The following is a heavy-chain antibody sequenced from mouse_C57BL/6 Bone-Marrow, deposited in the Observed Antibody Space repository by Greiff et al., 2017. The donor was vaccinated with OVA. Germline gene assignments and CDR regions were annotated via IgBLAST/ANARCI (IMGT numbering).Heavy chain of an antibody. V-gene: IGHV1-52*01. CDR1: GYTFTSYW. CDR2: IDPSDSET. D-gene: IGHD2-1*01. Sequence: VQLQQPGAELVRPGSSVKLSCKASGYTFTSYWMHWVKQRPIQGLEWIGNIDPSDSETHYNQKFKDKATLTVDKSSSTAYMQLSSLTSEDSAVYYCARAVIYYGNYAWFAYGGQGTLVTVSA. J-gene: IGHJ3*01. CDR3: ARAVIYYGNYAWFAY.